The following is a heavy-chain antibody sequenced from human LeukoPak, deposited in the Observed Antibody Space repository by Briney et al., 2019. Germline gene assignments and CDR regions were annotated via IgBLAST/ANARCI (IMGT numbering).Heavy chain of an antibody. Sequence: LRLSCAASGFTFSSYEMNWIRQPPGKGLEWIGTIHYSGSTNYNQSLKSRVTISVDTSKNQFSLKLNSATAADTAVFYCARHQYGLGLGYWGQGTLVTVSS. D-gene: IGHD3-10*01. CDR2: IHYSGST. V-gene: IGHV4-39*01. J-gene: IGHJ4*01. CDR3: ARHQYGLGLGY. CDR1: GFTFSSYE.